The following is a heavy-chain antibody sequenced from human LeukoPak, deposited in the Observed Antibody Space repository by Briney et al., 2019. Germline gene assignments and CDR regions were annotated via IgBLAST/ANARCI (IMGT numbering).Heavy chain of an antibody. V-gene: IGHV4-30-4*01. CDR3: ARDALGGSGGYYYVGAFDI. D-gene: IGHD3-22*01. J-gene: IGHJ3*02. CDR2: IYYSGST. Sequence: SETLSLTCTVSGGSTSSGDYYWSWIRQPPGKGLEWIGYIYYSGSTYYNPSLKSRVTISVDTSKNQFSLKLSSVTAADTAVYYCARDALGGSGGYYYVGAFDIWGQGTMVTVSS. CDR1: GGSTSSGDYY.